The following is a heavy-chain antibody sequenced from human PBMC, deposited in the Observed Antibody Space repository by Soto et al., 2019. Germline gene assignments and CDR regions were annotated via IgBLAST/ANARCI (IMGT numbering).Heavy chain of an antibody. D-gene: IGHD2-15*01. CDR1: GGSISSSSYF. V-gene: IGHV4-39*01. Sequence: SETLSLTCTVSGGSISSSSYFWGWIRQPQGKGLEWVWSIYYSGSTYYNPSLKSRVTIFVDTSMNQFSLRRSSVTAADTAVYYCASVGYCSGGSCYGMDVWGQGTTVTVSS. J-gene: IGHJ6*02. CDR2: IYYSGST. CDR3: ASVGYCSGGSCYGMDV.